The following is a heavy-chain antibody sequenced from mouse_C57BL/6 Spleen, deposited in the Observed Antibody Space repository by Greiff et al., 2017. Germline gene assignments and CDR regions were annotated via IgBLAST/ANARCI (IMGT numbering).Heavy chain of an antibody. D-gene: IGHD3-3*01. V-gene: IGHV5-17*01. Sequence: VQLKQSGGGLVKPGGSLKLSCAASGFTFSDYGMHWVRQAPEKALEWVAYISSGSSTIFSADTAKGRFTISSHNAKNTLFLQMTSVRSEDTAMYYCERGTLGYAMDYWGQGTSVTVSS. CDR2: ISSGSSTI. J-gene: IGHJ4*01. CDR3: ERGTLGYAMDY. CDR1: GFTFSDYG.